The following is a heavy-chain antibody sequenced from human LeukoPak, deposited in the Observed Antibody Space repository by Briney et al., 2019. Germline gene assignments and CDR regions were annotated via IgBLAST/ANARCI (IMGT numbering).Heavy chain of an antibody. CDR1: GYTVTSYY. V-gene: IGHV1-46*01. D-gene: IGHD6-19*01. CDR3: ARGPNSSGRTFDY. J-gene: IGHJ4*02. CDR2: LNPSGGSS. Sequence: PGASVKVSCKASGYTVTSYYMHWVRQAPGQGLEWMGILNPSGGSSSYAQKFQGRATLTRATSTSTVYMELSSLRSEDTAVYYCARGPNSSGRTFDYWGQGTLVTVSS.